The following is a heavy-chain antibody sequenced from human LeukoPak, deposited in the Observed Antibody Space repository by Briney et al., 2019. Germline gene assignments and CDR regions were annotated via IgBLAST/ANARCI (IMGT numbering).Heavy chain of an antibody. CDR2: INHSGST. V-gene: IGHV4-34*01. J-gene: IGHJ5*02. Sequence: SSETLSLTCAVYGGSFSGYYWSWIRQPPGKGLEWIGEINHSGSTNYNPSLKSRVTISVDTSKNQFSLKLSSVTAADTAVYYCARGIVPLTVITGWFDPWGQGTLVTVSS. CDR3: ARGIVPLTVITGWFDP. D-gene: IGHD4-17*01. CDR1: GGSFSGYY.